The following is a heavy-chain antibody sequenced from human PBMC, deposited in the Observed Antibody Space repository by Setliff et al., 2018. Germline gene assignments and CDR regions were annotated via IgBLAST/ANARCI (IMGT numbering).Heavy chain of an antibody. V-gene: IGHV4-39*01. J-gene: IGHJ6*03. CDR1: GGSISSSDYY. D-gene: IGHD6-13*01. CDR2: VHSSVST. CDR3: VRLRQQLVYYYHMDV. Sequence: SETLSLTCTGSGGSISSSDYYWGWLRQPPGKGLEWIGSVHSSVSTYYNPSLKSRVTISVDTSRNQFSLQLTSVTAADTAVYYCVRLRQQLVYYYHMDVWGKGTTVTVSS.